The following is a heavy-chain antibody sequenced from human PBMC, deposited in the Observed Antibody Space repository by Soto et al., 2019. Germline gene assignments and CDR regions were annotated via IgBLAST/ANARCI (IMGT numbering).Heavy chain of an antibody. V-gene: IGHV1-8*01. CDR3: ARGHTGMIDY. CDR1: GYTFTSYD. CDR2: MNPKSGGT. Sequence: QVQLVQSGAEVKSPGASVKVSCKASGYTFTSYDINWVRQATGQGFEWMGWMNPKSGGTRYIQKCQGRVTMTRDTSISTAYMELSSLISEDTAVYYCARGHTGMIDYWGQGTLVTVSS. J-gene: IGHJ4*02.